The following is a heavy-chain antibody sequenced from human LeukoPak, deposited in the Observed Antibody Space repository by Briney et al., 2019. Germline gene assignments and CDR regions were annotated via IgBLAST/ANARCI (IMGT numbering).Heavy chain of an antibody. CDR1: GFTFSSYW. CDR3: ARDYVQLWFPYYYYGMDV. V-gene: IGHV3-74*01. J-gene: IGHJ6*02. Sequence: GVSLRRSCAASGFTFSSYWMHRVRQAPGKGLVWVSRINSDGSSTSYADSVKGRFTISRDNAKNSLYLQMNSLRAEDTAVYYCARDYVQLWFPYYYYGMDVWGQGTTVTVFS. CDR2: INSDGSST. D-gene: IGHD5-18*01.